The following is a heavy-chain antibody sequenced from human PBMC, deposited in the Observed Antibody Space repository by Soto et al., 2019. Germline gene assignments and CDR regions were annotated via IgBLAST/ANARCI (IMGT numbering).Heavy chain of an antibody. CDR1: GDSISNLDYF. CDR2: IYKSATT. J-gene: IGHJ5*01. D-gene: IGHD7-27*01. CDR3: ARGRYCLTGRCFPNWFDS. Sequence: TSETLSLTCSVSGDSISNLDYFWAWIRQPPGQALEYIGYIYKSATTYYNPSFESRVAISVDTSKSHFSLNVTSVTAADTAVYFCARGRYCLTGRCFPNWFDSWGQGALVTVSS. V-gene: IGHV4-30-4*01.